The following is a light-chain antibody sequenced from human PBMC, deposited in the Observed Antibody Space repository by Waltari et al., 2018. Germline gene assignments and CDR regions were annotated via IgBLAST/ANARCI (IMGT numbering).Light chain of an antibody. CDR2: KDS. Sequence: SYELTQPSSVSVSPGQTARITCSGDVLAKKYARWFQQKPGQAPVLVIYKDSERPSGIPERFSGSSSGTTVTLTISGAQVEDEADYYCYSAVDNKQGVFGGGTKLTVL. J-gene: IGLJ3*02. CDR3: YSAVDNKQGV. V-gene: IGLV3-27*01. CDR1: VLAKKY.